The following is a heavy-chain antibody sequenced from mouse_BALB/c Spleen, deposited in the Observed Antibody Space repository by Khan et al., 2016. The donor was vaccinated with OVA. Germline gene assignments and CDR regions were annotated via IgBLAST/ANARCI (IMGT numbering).Heavy chain of an antibody. CDR3: VRGNYCGYYFDY. Sequence: EVQLVESGPGLVKPSQSLSLTCTVTGYSITSGYAWNWIRQFPGNKLEWMGYISYSGVTSYTPSLKSRISITRDTSKNQFFLQLNSVTTEDTATYYCVRGNYCGYYFDYWGQGTTLTVSS. CDR2: ISYSGVT. J-gene: IGHJ2*01. D-gene: IGHD1-1*01. CDR1: GYSITSGYA. V-gene: IGHV3-2*02.